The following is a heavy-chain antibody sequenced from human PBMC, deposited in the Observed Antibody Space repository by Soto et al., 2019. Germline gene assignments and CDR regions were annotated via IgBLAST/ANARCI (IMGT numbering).Heavy chain of an antibody. D-gene: IGHD5-18*01. J-gene: IGHJ6*02. CDR3: ARDRGYSYGYDYYYGMDV. CDR1: GGSISSYY. V-gene: IGHV4-59*01. Sequence: SETLSLTCTVSGGSISSYYWSWIRQPPGKGLEWIGYIYYSGSTNYNPSLKSRVTISVDTSKNQFSLKLSSVTAADTAVYYCARDRGYSYGYDYYYGMDVWGQGTTVTVSS. CDR2: IYYSGST.